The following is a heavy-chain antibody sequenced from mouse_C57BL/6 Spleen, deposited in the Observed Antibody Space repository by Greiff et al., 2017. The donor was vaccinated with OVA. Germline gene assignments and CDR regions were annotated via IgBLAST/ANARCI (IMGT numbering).Heavy chain of an antibody. CDR3: ASPIREYFDY. Sequence: VQLQQSGAELVKPGASVKISCKASGYAFSSYWMNWVKQRPGKGLEWIGQIYPGDGDTNYNGKFKGKATLTADKSSSTAYRQRSSLTSEDSAVYFCASPIREYFDYWGQGTTLTVSS. D-gene: IGHD3-1*01. J-gene: IGHJ2*01. V-gene: IGHV1-80*01. CDR2: IYPGDGDT. CDR1: GYAFSSYW.